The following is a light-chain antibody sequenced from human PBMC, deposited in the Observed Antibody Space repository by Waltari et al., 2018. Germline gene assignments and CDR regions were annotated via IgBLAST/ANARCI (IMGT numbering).Light chain of an antibody. CDR2: RPD. Sequence: DIVITQSPESLAVSLRERATITFNSNQSLLYDSNDKNYLAWFQQKPGQPPKLLISRPDTRQSGVPHRFSGRVSGTEYTHTISSQQDEEVALYQGQHYESRRKFGQRIKVELK. CDR1: QSLLYDSNDKNY. CDR3: QHYESRRK. J-gene: IGKJ1*01. V-gene: IGKV4-1*01.